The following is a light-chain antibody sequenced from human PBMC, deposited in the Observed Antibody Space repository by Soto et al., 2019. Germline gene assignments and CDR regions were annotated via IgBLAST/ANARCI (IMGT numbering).Light chain of an antibody. CDR1: QYINTR. J-gene: IGKJ1*01. CDR3: HQRQSWPRT. V-gene: IGKV3-11*01. Sequence: EIVLTQSPATLSSFPGDRVTLSCRASQYINTRLAWYQHRPGHAPRLLIYQTSIRAAGIPARFSASGSGTDFTLTISDVQPEDFALYYCHQRQSWPRTFCQGTKVDI. CDR2: QTS.